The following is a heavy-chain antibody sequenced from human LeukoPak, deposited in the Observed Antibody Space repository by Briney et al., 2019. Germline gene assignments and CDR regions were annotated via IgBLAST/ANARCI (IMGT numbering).Heavy chain of an antibody. CDR2: IYTSGST. CDR1: GGSISSGSYY. V-gene: IGHV4-61*02. D-gene: IGHD3-10*01. CDR3: ARVLLWFGELGAFDI. J-gene: IGHJ3*02. Sequence: SQTLSLTCTVSGGSISSGSYYWSWIRQPAGKGLEWIGRIYTSGSTNYNPSLKSRVTISVDTSKNQLSLKLSSVTAADTAVYYCARVLLWFGELGAFDIWGQGTMVTVSS.